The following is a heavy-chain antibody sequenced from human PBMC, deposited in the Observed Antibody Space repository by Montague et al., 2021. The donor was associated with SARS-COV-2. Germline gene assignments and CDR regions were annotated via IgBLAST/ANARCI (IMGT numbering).Heavy chain of an antibody. D-gene: IGHD3-22*01. V-gene: IGHV3-23*01. CDR1: GFTFITYA. Sequence: SLRLSFAASGFTFITYAMNWVRQAPGRGLEWVSAIGGGGAVNYYADPVKGRFTFTSDNSKTTLFLKMNGLRAEDTALYYCAKSLGSGGYSFQGGADYWGQGTLVTVSS. CDR3: AKSLGSGGYSFQGGADY. J-gene: IGHJ4*02. CDR2: IGGGGAVN.